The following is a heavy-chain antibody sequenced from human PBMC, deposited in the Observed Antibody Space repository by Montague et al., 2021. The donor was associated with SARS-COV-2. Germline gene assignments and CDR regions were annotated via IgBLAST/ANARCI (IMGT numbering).Heavy chain of an antibody. J-gene: IGHJ4*02. CDR2: IFYSGTT. CDR3: VRGGTRTFDY. Sequence: SETLSLTCTVSGGSISSYYRSWIWQPPGKGLEWIGYIFYSGTTNYNPSHKSRVTISVDTTTDQFSLRLSSVTAADTAVYYSVRGGTRTFDYWGQGTLVTVSS. V-gene: IGHV4-59*01. CDR1: GGSISSYY. D-gene: IGHD1-1*01.